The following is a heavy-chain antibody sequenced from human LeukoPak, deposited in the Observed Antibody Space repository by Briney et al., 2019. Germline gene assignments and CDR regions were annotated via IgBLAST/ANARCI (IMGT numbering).Heavy chain of an antibody. J-gene: IGHJ4*02. V-gene: IGHV3-15*01. D-gene: IGHD4-17*01. CDR1: GFTFSNAW. CDR2: IKSKTDGGTT. CDR3: TSGVTTSSY. Sequence: PGGSLRLSCAASGFTFSNAWMSWVRQAPGKGLEWDGRIKSKTDGGTTDYAAPVKGRFTISRDDSKNTLYLQMNSLKTEDTAVYYCTSGVTTSSYWGQGTLVTVSS.